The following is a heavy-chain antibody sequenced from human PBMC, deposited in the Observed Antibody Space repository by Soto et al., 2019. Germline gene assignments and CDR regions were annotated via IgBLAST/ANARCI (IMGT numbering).Heavy chain of an antibody. CDR1: GYSFTSYW. CDR3: ARHAGSGWSDYYYYGMDV. J-gene: IGHJ6*02. CDR2: IYPGDSDT. Sequence: GESLKISCKGSGYSFTSYWIGWVRQMPGKGLEWMGIIYPGDSDTRYSPSFQGQVTISADKSISTAYLKWSSLKASDTAMYYCARHAGSGWSDYYYYGMDVWGQGTTVTVSS. D-gene: IGHD6-19*01. V-gene: IGHV5-51*01.